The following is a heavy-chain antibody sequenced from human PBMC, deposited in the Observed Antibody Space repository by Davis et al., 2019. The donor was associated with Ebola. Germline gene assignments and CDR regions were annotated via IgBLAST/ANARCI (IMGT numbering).Heavy chain of an antibody. Sequence: GESLKISCAASGFTVSSNYMSWVRQAPGKGLEWVSVIYSGGSTYYADSVKGRFTISRHNSKNTLYLQMNSLRAEDTAVYYCARSTVMVYWGQGTLVTVSS. CDR1: GFTVSSNY. CDR2: IYSGGST. J-gene: IGHJ4*02. V-gene: IGHV3-53*04. D-gene: IGHD4-17*01. CDR3: ARSTVMVY.